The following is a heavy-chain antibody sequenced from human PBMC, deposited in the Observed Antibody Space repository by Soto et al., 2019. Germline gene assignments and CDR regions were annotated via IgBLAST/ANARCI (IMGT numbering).Heavy chain of an antibody. CDR3: AKDGVEDYYDSSGYSRPPTPPS. CDR1: GFTFSSYG. Sequence: GGSLRLSCAASGFTFSSYGMHWVRQAPGKGLEWVAVISYDGSNKYYADSVKGRFTISRDNSKNTLYLQMNSLRAEDTAVYYCAKDGVEDYYDSSGYSRPPTPPSWGQGTLVTVSS. D-gene: IGHD3-22*01. V-gene: IGHV3-30*18. CDR2: ISYDGSNK. J-gene: IGHJ4*02.